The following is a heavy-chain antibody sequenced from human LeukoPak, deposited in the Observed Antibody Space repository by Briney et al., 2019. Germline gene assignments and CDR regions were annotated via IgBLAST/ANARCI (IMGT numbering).Heavy chain of an antibody. D-gene: IGHD4/OR15-4a*01. V-gene: IGHV3-21*01. Sequence: PGGSLRLSCAASGFTLSSYRMNGVRQAPGKGVEGVSSISSSSSNIYYADSVKGRFTISRDNAKNSLYLQMNSLRAEDTAVYYCARDLTMRVAGTTHWGQGTLVTVSS. CDR3: ARDLTMRVAGTTH. J-gene: IGHJ4*02. CDR2: ISSSSSNI. CDR1: GFTLSSYR.